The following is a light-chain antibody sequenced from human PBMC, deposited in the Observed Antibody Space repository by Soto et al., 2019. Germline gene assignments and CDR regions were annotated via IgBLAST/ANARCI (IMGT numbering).Light chain of an antibody. CDR3: QQSHTIPLT. CDR1: QSISNA. CDR2: VAS. J-gene: IGKJ4*01. V-gene: IGKV1-39*01. Sequence: DIQMTQSPSSLSASVGDRVTITCRASQSISNALHWYQQRPGKAPKVLIYVASHLHSGVPSRFSGSGSGTDFTLTISSLQPEDFAPYYCQQSHTIPLTFGGGTKV.